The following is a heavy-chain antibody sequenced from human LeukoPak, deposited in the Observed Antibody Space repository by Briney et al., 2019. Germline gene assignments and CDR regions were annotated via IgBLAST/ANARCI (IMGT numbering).Heavy chain of an antibody. CDR2: ICDSGRTV. V-gene: IGHV3-11*01. J-gene: IGHJ4*02. Sequence: GGSLRLSCAVSGFTFSDYYMSWLRQAPGKGLEWVAYICDSGRTVYYADSVKGRFTISRDNAKSSVYLQMNNLRAEDTAVYYCARDRLGEYDHSGYYDKWGQGTLVTVSS. CDR3: ARDRLGEYDHSGYYDK. CDR1: GFTFSDYY. D-gene: IGHD3-22*01.